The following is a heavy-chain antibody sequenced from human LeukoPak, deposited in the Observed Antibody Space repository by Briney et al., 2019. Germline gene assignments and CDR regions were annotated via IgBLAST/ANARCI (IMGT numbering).Heavy chain of an antibody. J-gene: IGHJ6*02. CDR2: IYYSGST. CDR1: GGPISSGGYY. D-gene: IGHD3-22*01. Sequence: SQTLSLTCTVSGGPISSGGYYWSWIRQHPGKGLEWIGYIYYSGSTYYNPSLKSRVTISVDTSKNQFSLKLSSVTAADTAVYYCARNYYERGYYYYYGMDVWGQGTTVTVSS. CDR3: ARNYYERGYYYYYGMDV. V-gene: IGHV4-31*03.